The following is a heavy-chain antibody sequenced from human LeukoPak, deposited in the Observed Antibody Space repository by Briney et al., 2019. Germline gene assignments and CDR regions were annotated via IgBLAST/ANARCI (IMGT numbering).Heavy chain of an antibody. CDR1: GGSISSHY. Sequence: PSETLSLTCTVSGGSISSHYWSWIRQPPGKGLEWIGYVYYSGSTNYNPSLKSRGTISVDTSKNQFSLRLSSVTAADTAVYYCAKTSSGWMYYFDYWGQGTLVTVSS. J-gene: IGHJ4*02. CDR3: AKTSSGWMYYFDY. V-gene: IGHV4-59*11. D-gene: IGHD6-19*01. CDR2: VYYSGST.